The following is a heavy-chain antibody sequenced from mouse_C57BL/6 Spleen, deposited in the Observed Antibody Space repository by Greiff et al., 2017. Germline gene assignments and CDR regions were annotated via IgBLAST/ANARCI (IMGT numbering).Heavy chain of an antibody. CDR3: ARDQDGAYDGYYVDAMDY. D-gene: IGHD2-3*01. CDR1: GYSITSGYY. CDR2: ISYDGSN. Sequence: EVKLQESGPGLVKPSQSLSLTCSVTGYSITSGYYWNWIRQFPGNKLEWMGYISYDGSNNYNPSLKNRISITRDTSKNQFFLKLNSVTTEDTATYYCARDQDGAYDGYYVDAMDYWGQGTSVTVSS. J-gene: IGHJ4*01. V-gene: IGHV3-6*01.